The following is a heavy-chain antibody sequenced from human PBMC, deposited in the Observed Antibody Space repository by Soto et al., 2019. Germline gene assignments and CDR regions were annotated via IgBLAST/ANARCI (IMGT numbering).Heavy chain of an antibody. CDR1: GGTFSSYA. CDR3: ARLMVRGVIRARYYYGMDV. CDR2: IIPIFGTA. V-gene: IGHV1-69*13. J-gene: IGHJ6*02. D-gene: IGHD3-10*01. Sequence: SVKVSCKASGGTFSSYAISWVRQAPGQGLEWMGGIIPIFGTANYAQKFQGRVTITADESTSTAYMELSSLRSEDTAVYYCARLMVRGVIRARYYYGMDVWGQGTXVTVSS.